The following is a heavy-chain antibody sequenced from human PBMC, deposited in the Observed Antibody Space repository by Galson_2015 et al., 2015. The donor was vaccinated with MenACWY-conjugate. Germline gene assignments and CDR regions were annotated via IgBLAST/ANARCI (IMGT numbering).Heavy chain of an antibody. D-gene: IGHD5-18*01. CDR1: GFTFSCYS. CDR3: ARDLGYSGGY. J-gene: IGHJ4*02. CDR2: ISSSSSTI. Sequence: SLRLSCAASGFTFSCYSMNWVRQAPGKGLEWVSYISSSSSTIYYADSVKGRFTISRDNAKNSLYLQMNSLRAEDTAVYYCARDLGYSGGYWGQGTLVTVSS. V-gene: IGHV3-48*04.